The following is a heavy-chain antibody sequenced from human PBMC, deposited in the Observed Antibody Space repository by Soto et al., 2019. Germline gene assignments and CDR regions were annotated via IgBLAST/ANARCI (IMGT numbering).Heavy chain of an antibody. CDR3: GGGVMVRRTISFTLFPP. Sequence: PSETLSLTCSVSCGSITSGGYYWNWIRQHPGKGLEWIGYIYYGGITYYNPSLKSRITISVDTSKNQFSLKPSSATAADTAMHYCGGGVMVRRTISFTLFPPWGQGHPLTVS. V-gene: IGHV4-31*03. J-gene: IGHJ5*02. D-gene: IGHD3-10*01. CDR1: CGSITSGGYY. CDR2: IYYGGIT.